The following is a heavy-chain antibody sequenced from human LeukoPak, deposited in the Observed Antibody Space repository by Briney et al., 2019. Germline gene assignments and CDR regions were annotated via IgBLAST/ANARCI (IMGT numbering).Heavy chain of an antibody. CDR3: ARDYGYSYGRNFDY. V-gene: IGHV1-2*02. CDR2: INPNSGGT. Sequence: ASVKVSCKASGYTFTSYGISWVRQAPGQGLEWMGWINPNSGGTNYAQKFQGRVTMTRDTSISTAYMELSRLRSDDTAVYYCARDYGYSYGRNFDYWGQGTLVTVSS. J-gene: IGHJ4*02. D-gene: IGHD5-18*01. CDR1: GYTFTSYG.